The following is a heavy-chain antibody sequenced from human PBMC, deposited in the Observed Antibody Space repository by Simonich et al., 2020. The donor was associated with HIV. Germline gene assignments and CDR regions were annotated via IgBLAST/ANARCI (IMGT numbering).Heavy chain of an antibody. Sequence: EVQLLESGGGLVQPGGSLRLSCAASGFTFSSYWMPWVRQAPGKGRVWFSRINSDGRSTSYADSVKGRFTISRDNAKNTLDLQMNSLRAEDTAVYYCARDGRVDTSLYYFDYWGQGTLVTVSS. CDR1: GFTFSSYW. J-gene: IGHJ4*02. CDR2: INSDGRST. D-gene: IGHD5-18*01. V-gene: IGHV3-74*01. CDR3: ARDGRVDTSLYYFDY.